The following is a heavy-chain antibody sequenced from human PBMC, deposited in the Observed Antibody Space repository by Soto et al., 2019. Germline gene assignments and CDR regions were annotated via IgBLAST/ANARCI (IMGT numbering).Heavy chain of an antibody. CDR1: GFTFSTYW. V-gene: IGHV3-7*05. CDR2: IKEDGSEA. Sequence: EVQLVESGGGLVQPGGSLRLSCAASGFTFSTYWMNWVRQAPGKGLKWVANIKEDGSEAYYVDSVKGRFTISRDNAKNSLYLDMNSLRGEDTAVYYCARDWGAPGRGSALGYYYHFGMDVWGQGTTVTVPS. D-gene: IGHD3-16*01. CDR3: ARDWGAPGRGSALGYYYHFGMDV. J-gene: IGHJ6*02.